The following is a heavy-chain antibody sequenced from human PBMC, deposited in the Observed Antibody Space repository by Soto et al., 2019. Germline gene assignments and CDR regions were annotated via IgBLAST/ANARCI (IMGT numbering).Heavy chain of an antibody. CDR3: ARDSAVPADYYYSYMDV. CDR1: GFTFSSYS. Sequence: GGSLRLSCAASGFTFSSYSMNWVRQAPGKGLEWVSYISSSSSTIYYADSVKGRFTISRDNAKNSLYLQMNSLRAEDTAVYYCARDSAVPADYYYSYMDVWAKGTTVTVSS. J-gene: IGHJ6*03. D-gene: IGHD2-2*01. CDR2: ISSSSSTI. V-gene: IGHV3-48*01.